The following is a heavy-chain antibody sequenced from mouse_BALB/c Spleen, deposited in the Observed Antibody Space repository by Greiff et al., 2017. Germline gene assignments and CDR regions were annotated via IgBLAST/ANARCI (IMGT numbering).Heavy chain of an antibody. CDR1: EYEFPSHD. CDR3: ARHGGDDGRYFDV. V-gene: IGHV5-2*01. J-gene: IGHJ1*01. Sequence: EVQVVESGGGLVQPGESLKLSCESNEYEFPSHDMSWVRKTPEKRLELVAAINSDGGSTYYPDTMERRFIISRDNTKKTLYLQMSSQRSEDTALYDCARHGGDDGRYFDVWGAGTTVTVSS. CDR2: INSDGGST. D-gene: IGHD1-2*01.